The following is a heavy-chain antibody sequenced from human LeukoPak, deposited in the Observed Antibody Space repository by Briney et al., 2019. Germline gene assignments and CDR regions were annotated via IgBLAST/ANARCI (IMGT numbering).Heavy chain of an antibody. D-gene: IGHD3-10*01. V-gene: IGHV4-39*01. CDR3: ARSSMFRGVTVDY. Sequence: PSETLSLTCTVSGGSINSSSYYWGWIRQPPGEALDWIGSIYHSGYTYYNPALKSRVTISVDTSKCKFSRKLSSVTAADTAVYYCARSSMFRGVTVDYWGQGTLVTVSS. CDR1: GGSINSSSYY. CDR2: IYHSGYT. J-gene: IGHJ4*02.